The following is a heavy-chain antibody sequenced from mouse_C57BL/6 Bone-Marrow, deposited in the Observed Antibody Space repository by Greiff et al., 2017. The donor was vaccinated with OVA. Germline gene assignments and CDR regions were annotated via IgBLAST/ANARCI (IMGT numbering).Heavy chain of an antibody. Sequence: EVKLMESGGDLVKPGGSLKLSCAASGFTFSSYGMSWVRQTPDKRLEWVATISSGGSYTSYPHSVKGRFTFSRDNAKNTLYLQMSSLKSEDTAMDVCERQLRLAWFAYWGQGTLVTVSA. D-gene: IGHD3-2*02. CDR1: GFTFSSYG. CDR3: ERQLRLAWFAY. J-gene: IGHJ3*01. V-gene: IGHV5-6*01. CDR2: ISSGGSYT.